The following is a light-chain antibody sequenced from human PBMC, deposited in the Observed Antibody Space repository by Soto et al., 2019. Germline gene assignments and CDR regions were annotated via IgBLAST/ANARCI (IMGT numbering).Light chain of an antibody. J-gene: IGLJ1*01. Sequence: QSALTQPASVSGSPGQSITISCTGTSTDVGSYNLVSWYQQHPGKAPKLMIYEGSKRPSGVSNRFSGSKSGNTASLTISGLQAEDEADYYCCSYAGSSTFYVXGIGTKVTV. CDR3: CSYAGSSTFYV. CDR2: EGS. CDR1: STDVGSYNL. V-gene: IGLV2-23*01.